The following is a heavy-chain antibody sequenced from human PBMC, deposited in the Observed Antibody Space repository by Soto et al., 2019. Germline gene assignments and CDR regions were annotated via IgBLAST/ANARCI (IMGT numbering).Heavy chain of an antibody. Sequence: ESGGHLVQPGGSLRLSCAASGFTFSSYAMTWVRQAPGRGLEWVSSISGSGDTTYYADSVKGRFTISRDNSKNTLYLQMNSLRAEDTAVYYCAKVKTWTYLDYWGQGTLVTVSS. D-gene: IGHD5-12*01. CDR1: GFTFSSYA. CDR2: ISGSGDTT. J-gene: IGHJ4*02. CDR3: AKVKTWTYLDY. V-gene: IGHV3-23*01.